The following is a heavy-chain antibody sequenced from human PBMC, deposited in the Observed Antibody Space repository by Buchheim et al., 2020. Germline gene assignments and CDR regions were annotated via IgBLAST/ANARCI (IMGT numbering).Heavy chain of an antibody. CDR1: GFTFSSYW. J-gene: IGHJ5*02. CDR3: ASNYPYYYDSSEGWHWFDP. V-gene: IGHV3-7*01. D-gene: IGHD3-22*01. CDR2: IKQDGSEK. Sequence: EVQLVESGGGLVQPGGSLRLSCAASGFTFSSYWMSWVRQAPGKGLEWVANIKQDGSEKYYVDSVKGRFTISRDNAKNSLYLQMNSLRAEDTAVYYCASNYPYYYDSSEGWHWFDPWGQGTL.